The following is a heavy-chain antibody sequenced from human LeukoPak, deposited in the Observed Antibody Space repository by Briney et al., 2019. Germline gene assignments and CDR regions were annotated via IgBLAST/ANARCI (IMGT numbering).Heavy chain of an antibody. V-gene: IGHV1-8*01. CDR2: MNPNSGNT. CDR3: ARVVIDLYYYGMDV. D-gene: IGHD3-22*01. Sequence: ASVTVSCKASGYTFTSYDINWVRQAAGQGLEWMGWMNPNSGNTGYAQKFQGRVTMTRNTSISTAYMELSSLRSEDTAVYYCARVVIDLYYYGMDVWGQGTTVTVSS. CDR1: GYTFTSYD. J-gene: IGHJ6*02.